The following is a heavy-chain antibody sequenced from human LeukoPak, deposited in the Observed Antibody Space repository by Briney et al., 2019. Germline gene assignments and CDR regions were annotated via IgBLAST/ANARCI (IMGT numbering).Heavy chain of an antibody. Sequence: SETLSLTCTVSGYSISSGYYWGWIRQPPGKGLEWIGSIYHSGSTYYNPSLKSRVTISVDTSKNQFSLKLSSVTAADTAVYYWAFTIVHGGYGGLRGFDYWGQGTLVTVSS. CDR2: IYHSGST. D-gene: IGHD5-12*01. J-gene: IGHJ4*02. V-gene: IGHV4-38-2*02. CDR3: AFTIVHGGYGGLRGFDY. CDR1: GYSISSGYY.